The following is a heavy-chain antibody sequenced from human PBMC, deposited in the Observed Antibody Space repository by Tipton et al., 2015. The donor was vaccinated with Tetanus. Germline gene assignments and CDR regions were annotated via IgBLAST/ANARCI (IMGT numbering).Heavy chain of an antibody. D-gene: IGHD6-13*01. CDR3: ARLVLEDLVINSRDYYYYGMDV. CDR2: IYHSGST. J-gene: IGHJ6*02. CDR1: GGSISSSNW. V-gene: IGHV4-4*02. Sequence: SLRLSCAVSGGSISSSNWWSWVRQPPGKGLEWIGEIYHSGSTNYNPSLKSRVTISVDKSKNQFSLKLSSVTAADTAVYYCARLVLEDLVINSRDYYYYGMDVWGQGTTVTVSS.